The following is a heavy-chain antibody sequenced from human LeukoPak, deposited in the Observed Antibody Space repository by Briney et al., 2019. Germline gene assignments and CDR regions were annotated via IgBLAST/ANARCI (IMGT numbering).Heavy chain of an antibody. CDR1: GSTFSSYG. J-gene: IGHJ3*02. D-gene: IGHD3-22*01. CDR3: ARAPYDSSGYYYSFDAFDI. CDR2: ISYGGSNK. Sequence: PGGSLRLSCAASGSTFSSYGVHWVRQAPGKGLEWVAVISYGGSNKYFADSVKGRFTISRDNSKNTLYLQMNSLRAEDTAVYYCARAPYDSSGYYYSFDAFDIWGQGTMVTVSS. V-gene: IGHV3-30*03.